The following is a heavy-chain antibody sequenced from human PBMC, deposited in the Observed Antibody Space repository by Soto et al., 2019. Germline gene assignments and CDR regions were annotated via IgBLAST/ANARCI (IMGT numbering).Heavy chain of an antibody. CDR3: ARGNHNNWFEP. CDR2: TYYRSKWYN. V-gene: IGHV6-1*01. J-gene: IGHJ5*02. CDR1: GDSVSSNSAA. Sequence: SHTLSLTCAISGDSVSSNSAAWILIRQSPSRGLEWLGRTYYRSKWYNDYALSAKSRITLNPDTSKNQFSLQLNSVTPEDTAVYYCARGNHNNWFEPWGQGTLVTVSS.